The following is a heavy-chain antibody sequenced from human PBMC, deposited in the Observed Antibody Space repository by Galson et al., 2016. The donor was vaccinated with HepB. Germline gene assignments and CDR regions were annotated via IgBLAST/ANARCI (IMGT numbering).Heavy chain of an antibody. J-gene: IGHJ4*02. V-gene: IGHV3-23*01. CDR1: GFNFSRYV. D-gene: IGHD3-10*01. CDR3: ARSYYHDLGTYYMDPH. CDR2: IIGSGATT. Sequence: SLRLSCAASGFNFSRYVMAWVRQSPGKGLEWVSGIIGSGATTSYADSLEGRFTISRDNSRNTLDLQINSLRAEDTAVYYCARSYYHDLGTYYMDPHWGQGALVTVSS.